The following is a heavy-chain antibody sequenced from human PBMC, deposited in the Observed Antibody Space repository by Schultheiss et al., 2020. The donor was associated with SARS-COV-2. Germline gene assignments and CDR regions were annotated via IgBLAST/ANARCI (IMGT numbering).Heavy chain of an antibody. CDR3: ARDRDCSSTSCFLYFDY. V-gene: IGHV1-46*01. CDR2: INPSGGST. Sequence: ASVKVSCNASGYTFTSYYMHWVRQAPGQGLEWMGIINPSGGSTSYAQKFQGRVTMTRDTSTSTVYMELSSLRSEDTAVYYCARDRDCSSTSCFLYFDYWGQGTLVTVSS. CDR1: GYTFTSYY. J-gene: IGHJ4*02. D-gene: IGHD2-2*01.